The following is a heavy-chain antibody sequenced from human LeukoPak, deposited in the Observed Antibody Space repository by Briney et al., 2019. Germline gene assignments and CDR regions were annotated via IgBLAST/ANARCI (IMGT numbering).Heavy chain of an antibody. D-gene: IGHD5-24*01. Sequence: GGSLRLSCAASGFTFSSYGMSWVRQAPGKGLEWVSAISGSGGSTYYADSVKGRFTISRDNSKNTLYLQMSSLRAEDTAVYYCAKGRDGYFDYWGQGTLVTVSS. J-gene: IGHJ4*02. CDR2: ISGSGGST. V-gene: IGHV3-23*01. CDR3: AKGRDGYFDY. CDR1: GFTFSSYG.